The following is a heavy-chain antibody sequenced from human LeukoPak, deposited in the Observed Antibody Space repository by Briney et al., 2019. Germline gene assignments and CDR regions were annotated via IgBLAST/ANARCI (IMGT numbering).Heavy chain of an antibody. CDR2: ISYDGSNQ. CDR3: ARGCSGSTCYSHWFDP. CDR1: GFTFSSYG. Sequence: GGSLRLSCAASGFTFSSYGMHWVRQAPGKGLEWVAVISYDGSNQYYADSVKGRFTISRDNSKNTLYLQMNSLRAEDTAVYYWARGCSGSTCYSHWFDPWGQGTLVTVSS. V-gene: IGHV3-30*03. D-gene: IGHD2-15*01. J-gene: IGHJ5*02.